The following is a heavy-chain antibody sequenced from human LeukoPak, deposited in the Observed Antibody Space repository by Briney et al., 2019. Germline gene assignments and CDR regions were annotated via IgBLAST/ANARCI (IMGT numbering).Heavy chain of an antibody. CDR1: GGTNYA. Sequence: SVKVSCKVSGGTNYAISWVRQAPGQGLEWMGGIIPVLDVANSAQKFQGRVTFTADKSTSTAYMELSSLRPEDTAMYFCARGDSDDSGDFRTLEFWGQGTLVTVSS. D-gene: IGHD4-17*01. J-gene: IGHJ4*02. V-gene: IGHV1-69*10. CDR3: ARGDSDDSGDFRTLEF. CDR2: IIPVLDVA.